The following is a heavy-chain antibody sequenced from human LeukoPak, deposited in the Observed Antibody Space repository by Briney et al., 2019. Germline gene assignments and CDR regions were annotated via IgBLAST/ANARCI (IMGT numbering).Heavy chain of an antibody. D-gene: IGHD1-26*01. CDR3: AKEALIVGATLAWFDP. V-gene: IGHV3-23*01. Sequence: GGSLRLSCAASGFTFSSYAMSWVRQAPGKGLEWVSAISGSGGSTYYADSVKGRFTISRDNSKNTLYLRMNSLRAEDTAVYYCAKEALIVGATLAWFDPWGQGTLVTVSS. CDR1: GFTFSSYA. J-gene: IGHJ5*02. CDR2: ISGSGGST.